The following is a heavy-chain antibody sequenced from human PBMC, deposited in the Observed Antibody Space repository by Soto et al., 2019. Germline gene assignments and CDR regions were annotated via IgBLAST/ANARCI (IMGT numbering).Heavy chain of an antibody. D-gene: IGHD4-17*01. CDR1: GGSISRHY. Sequence: TSETLSLTCTVSGGSISRHYWSWIRQPPGKGLEWIGYIFYSGSTIYNPSLRSRVTMSVDTSKNQVSLKLSPVTAADTAVYYCARRGGDYEWYFFDYWGQGTLVTVSS. J-gene: IGHJ4*02. CDR3: ARRGGDYEWYFFDY. V-gene: IGHV4-59*11. CDR2: IFYSGST.